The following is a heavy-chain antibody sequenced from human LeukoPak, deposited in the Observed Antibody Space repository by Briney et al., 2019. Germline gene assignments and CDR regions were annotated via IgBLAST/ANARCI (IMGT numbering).Heavy chain of an antibody. Sequence: SETLSLTCTVSGYSISSGYYWGWIRQPPGKGLELIGEINRHGNTDYNPSLKSRVSMSIDTSKNQFSLELISVTAADTAVYYCARLVPERFFQLNPEGYYDYWGQGTLVTVSS. J-gene: IGHJ4*02. CDR1: GYSISSGYY. D-gene: IGHD3-3*01. CDR3: ARLVPERFFQLNPEGYYDY. V-gene: IGHV4-38-2*02. CDR2: INRHGNT.